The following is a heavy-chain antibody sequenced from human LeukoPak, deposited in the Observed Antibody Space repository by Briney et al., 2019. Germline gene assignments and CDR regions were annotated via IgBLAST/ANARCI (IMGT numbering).Heavy chain of an antibody. D-gene: IGHD3-22*01. CDR1: GFTFSSYS. Sequence: GGSLRLSCAASGFTFSSYSMNWVRQAPGKGLEWVSSISSSSSYIYYADSVKGRLTISRDNAEKSLYLQMDSLRGEDTAVYYCTRDVASSTYHFESSGLLDYWGQGTLVTVSS. CDR2: ISSSSSYI. J-gene: IGHJ4*02. V-gene: IGHV3-21*01. CDR3: TRDVASSTYHFESSGLLDY.